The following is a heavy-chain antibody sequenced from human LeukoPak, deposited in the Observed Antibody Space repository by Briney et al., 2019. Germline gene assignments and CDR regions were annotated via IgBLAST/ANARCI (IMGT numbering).Heavy chain of an antibody. CDR1: GYNFSSYA. CDR3: AKEPHDFWSGYSPNFFDP. Sequence: GGFLRLSCAASGYNFSSYAMSWVRQAPGKGLEWVSAISGSGGSTHYADSVKGRFTISRDNSKNMLFLRMSTLRAEDTAVYYCAKEPHDFWSGYSPNFFDPWGQGTLVTVSS. CDR2: ISGSGGST. J-gene: IGHJ5*02. V-gene: IGHV3-23*01. D-gene: IGHD3-3*01.